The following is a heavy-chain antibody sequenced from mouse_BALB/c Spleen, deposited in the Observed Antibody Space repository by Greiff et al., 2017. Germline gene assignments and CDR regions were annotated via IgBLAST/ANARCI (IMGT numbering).Heavy chain of an antibody. V-gene: IGHV14-3*02. Sequence: EVQLQQSGAELVKPGASVKLSCTASGFNIKDTYMHWVKQRPEQGLEWIGRIDPANGNTKYDPKFQGKATITADTSSNTAYLQLSSLTSEDTAVYYCARHYYGNSWFAYWGQGTLVTVSA. CDR1: GFNIKDTY. J-gene: IGHJ3*01. CDR2: IDPANGNT. D-gene: IGHD2-1*01. CDR3: ARHYYGNSWFAY.